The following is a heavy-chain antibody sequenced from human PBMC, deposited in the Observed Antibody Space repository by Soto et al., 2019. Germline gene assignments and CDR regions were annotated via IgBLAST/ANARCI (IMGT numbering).Heavy chain of an antibody. Sequence: QVQLVESGGGLVKPGGSLRLSCAASGFTFSDYYMSWIRQAPGKGLEWVSYISSSGSTIYYADSVKGRFTISRDNAKKSLYLQKNRLRGEDTAVYLWAGDWGIGGTGTPAFLQDYWGQGTLVTVSS. CDR3: AGDWGIGGTGTPAFLQDY. D-gene: IGHD6-13*01. V-gene: IGHV3-11*01. CDR2: ISSSGSTI. CDR1: GFTFSDYY. J-gene: IGHJ4*02.